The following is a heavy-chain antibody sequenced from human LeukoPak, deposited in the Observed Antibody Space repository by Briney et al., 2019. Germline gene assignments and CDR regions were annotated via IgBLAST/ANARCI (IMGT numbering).Heavy chain of an antibody. V-gene: IGHV1-69*13. CDR2: IIPIFGTA. CDR1: GGTFSSYA. J-gene: IGHJ6*03. D-gene: IGHD1-7*01. Sequence: GASVKVSCKASGGTFSSYAISWVRQAPGQGLEWMGGIIPIFGTANYAQKFQGRVTITADESTSTAYMELSSLRSEDTAVYYCASGTTYYYYMDVWGKGTTVTVSS. CDR3: ASGTTYYYYMDV.